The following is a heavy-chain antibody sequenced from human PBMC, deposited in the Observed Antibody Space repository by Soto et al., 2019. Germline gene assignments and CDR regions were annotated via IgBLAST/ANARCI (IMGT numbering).Heavy chain of an antibody. CDR1: GVSLTSGNW. J-gene: IGHJ4*02. Sequence: LSLTCAVSGVSLTSGNWWTWVRQSPQRGLEYIGEIFHDGTANYYPSFEGRVAMSVDTSRNQFSLKLTSVTAADTAVYFCARLVYDTRLNYMYFDFWGPGTLVTVSS. CDR3: ARLVYDTRLNYMYFDF. CDR2: IFHDGTA. V-gene: IGHV4-4*01. D-gene: IGHD3-10*01.